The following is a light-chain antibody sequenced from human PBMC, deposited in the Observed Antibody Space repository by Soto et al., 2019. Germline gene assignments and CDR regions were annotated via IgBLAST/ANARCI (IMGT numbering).Light chain of an antibody. CDR2: ENN. CDR1: SSNLGSDF. J-gene: IGLJ3*02. V-gene: IGLV1-51*02. Sequence: QSVLTQPPSVSAAPGQKVTISCSGSSSNLGSDFVSWYQQLPGTAPQLLIYENNKRPSGIPDRFSGSKSATSATLGITGLQTGDEADCYCAAWDTSLSGGVFGGGTKVTVL. CDR3: AAWDTSLSGGV.